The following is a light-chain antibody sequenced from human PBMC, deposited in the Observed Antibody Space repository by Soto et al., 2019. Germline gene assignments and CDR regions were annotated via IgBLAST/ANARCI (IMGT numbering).Light chain of an antibody. Sequence: SQMTESPSTLSASVADRVTITCRASQSISSWLAWYQQKPGKAPKLLIYDASGLESGVPSMFSGSGSGTEFTLTISSLQPDDFATYYCQQYNSYSPVTFGQGTRLEI. CDR3: QQYNSYSPVT. CDR2: DAS. CDR1: QSISSW. V-gene: IGKV1-5*01. J-gene: IGKJ5*01.